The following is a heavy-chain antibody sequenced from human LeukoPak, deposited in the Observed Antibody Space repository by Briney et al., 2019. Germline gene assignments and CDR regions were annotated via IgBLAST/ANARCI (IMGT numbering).Heavy chain of an antibody. CDR1: GGSISSSNFY. V-gene: IGHV4-39*07. J-gene: IGHJ4*02. CDR3: ARGSEDFDY. Sequence: SETLSLTCTVSGGSISSSNFYWGWIRQPPGKGLEWIGSINYSGSTYYNPSLKSRVTMSVDTSKNQFSLKLSSVTAADTAVYYCARGSEDFDYWGQGTLVTVSS. CDR2: INYSGST.